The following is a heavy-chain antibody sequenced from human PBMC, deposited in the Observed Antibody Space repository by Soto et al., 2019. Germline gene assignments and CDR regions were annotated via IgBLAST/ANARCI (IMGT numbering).Heavy chain of an antibody. CDR3: ARMIYCSGGSCYSGYYFDY. D-gene: IGHD2-15*01. V-gene: IGHV4-34*01. J-gene: IGHJ4*02. Sequence: PSETLSLTCAVYGGSFSGYYWSWIRQPPGKGLEWIGEINHSGSTNYNPSLKSRVTISVDTSKNQFSLKLSSVTAADTAVYYCARMIYCSGGSCYSGYYFDYWGQGTLVTVSS. CDR2: INHSGST. CDR1: GGSFSGYY.